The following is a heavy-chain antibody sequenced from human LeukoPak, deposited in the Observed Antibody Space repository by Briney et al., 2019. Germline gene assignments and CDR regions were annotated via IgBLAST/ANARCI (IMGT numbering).Heavy chain of an antibody. CDR2: IWFEGTYE. D-gene: IGHD4-17*01. V-gene: IGHV3-33*06. CDR3: AKERDYAEDMDV. CDR1: GFTFSSYG. Sequence: GGSLRLSCAASGFTFSSYGMHWVRQPPGKGREWVALIWFEGTYEYSASSVKGRFPISRENSHKTLYLQMNSLRAEDTAVYYCAKERDYAEDMDVWGKGTTVTVSS. J-gene: IGHJ6*03.